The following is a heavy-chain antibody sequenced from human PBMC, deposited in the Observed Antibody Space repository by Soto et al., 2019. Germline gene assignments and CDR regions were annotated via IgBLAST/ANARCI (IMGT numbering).Heavy chain of an antibody. V-gene: IGHV4-31*03. CDR2: IYYSGST. CDR3: ARDFRASGGTMITGFRHYYGMDV. CDR1: GGSISSGGYY. Sequence: SETLSLTCTVSGGSISSGGYYWSWIRQHPGKGLEWIGYIYYSGSTYYNPSHKSRVTISVDTSKNQFSLKLSSVTAADTAVYYCARDFRASGGTMITGFRHYYGMDVWGQGTTVTVSS. D-gene: IGHD3-22*01. J-gene: IGHJ6*02.